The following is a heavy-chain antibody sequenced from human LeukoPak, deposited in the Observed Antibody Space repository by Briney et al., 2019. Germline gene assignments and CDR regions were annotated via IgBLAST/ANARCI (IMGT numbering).Heavy chain of an antibody. V-gene: IGHV1-2*02. CDR1: GYTFTGYY. Sequence: GASVKVSCKASGYTFTGYYMHWVRQAPGQGLEWMGWINPNSGGTNYAQKFQGRVIMTRDTSISTAYMELSSLRSDDTAVYYCARGFLEWLLSPFGSWGQGTLVTVSS. J-gene: IGHJ4*02. CDR2: INPNSGGT. CDR3: ARGFLEWLLSPFGS. D-gene: IGHD3-3*01.